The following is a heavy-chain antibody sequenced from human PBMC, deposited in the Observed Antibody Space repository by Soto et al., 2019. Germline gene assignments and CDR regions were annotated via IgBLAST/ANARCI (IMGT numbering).Heavy chain of an antibody. J-gene: IGHJ3*02. CDR3: ARGGGVGVAGSAAFDM. Sequence: QLHLVQSGAVVKKPGASVTVSCSASGYPVTAYYMHWVRQAPGRGLEWMGGINPATGAAKYTQTFQGRVTMTRYTSTSTVFMELSGLTSEDTAVFYWARGGGVGVAGSAAFDMWGRGTLVTVSS. CDR1: GYPVTAYY. CDR2: INPATGAA. D-gene: IGHD3-3*01. V-gene: IGHV1-2*02.